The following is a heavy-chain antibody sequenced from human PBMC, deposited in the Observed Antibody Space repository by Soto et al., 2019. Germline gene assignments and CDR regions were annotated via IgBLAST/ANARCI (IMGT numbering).Heavy chain of an antibody. CDR3: AKDSLRYFDWLLSPVSYFDY. J-gene: IGHJ4*02. D-gene: IGHD3-9*01. Sequence: VGSLRLSCAASGFTFSSYAMSWVRQAPGKGLEWVSAISGSGGSTYYADSVKGRFTISRDNSKNTLYLQMNSLRAEDTAVYYCAKDSLRYFDWLLSPVSYFDYWGQGTLVTVSS. CDR2: ISGSGGST. V-gene: IGHV3-23*01. CDR1: GFTFSSYA.